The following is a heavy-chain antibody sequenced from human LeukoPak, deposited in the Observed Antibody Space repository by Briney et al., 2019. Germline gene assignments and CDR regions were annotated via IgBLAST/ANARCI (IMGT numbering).Heavy chain of an antibody. J-gene: IGHJ4*02. V-gene: IGHV4-4*09. CDR1: GGSISSDH. CDR2: ILTSGST. CDR3: ARVRVSGSYLYYFDN. D-gene: IGHD1-26*01. Sequence: SETLSLTCTVSGGSISSDHWSWVRQPPGKGLEWIGYILTSGSTNYDPSLKSRVSISVDTSKNQFSLKLSSVTAEDTAVYYCARVRVSGSYLYYFDNWGQGTLVTVSS.